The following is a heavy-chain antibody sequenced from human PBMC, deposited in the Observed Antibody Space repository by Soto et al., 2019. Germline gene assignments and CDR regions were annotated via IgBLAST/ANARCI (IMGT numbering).Heavy chain of an antibody. J-gene: IGHJ5*02. Sequence: GLLRLRNGAAWGNSNDHSLHRVLKAPGKGLEWVAFICSNRSRTYYADSVKGRFTISRDNAKNSLYLQMNSLRDEDTAVYYCARELVAGPYNLFDPWGQGTLVTVSS. D-gene: IGHD6-19*01. CDR2: ICSNRSRT. CDR1: WGNSNDHS. V-gene: IGHV3-48*02. CDR3: ARELVAGPYNLFDP.